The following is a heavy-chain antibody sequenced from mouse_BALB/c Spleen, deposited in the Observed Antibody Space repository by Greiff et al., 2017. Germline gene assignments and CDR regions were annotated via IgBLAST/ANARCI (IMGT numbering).Heavy chain of an antibody. V-gene: IGHV2-2*02. J-gene: IGHJ3*01. CDR3: ASYYRYPWFAY. CDR2: IWSGGST. Sequence: QVQLKESGPGLVQPSQCLSITCTASGFTFTSYGVHWVRQSPGKGLEWLGVIWSGGSTDYNAAFISRLSISKDNSKSQVFFKMNSLQANDTAIYYCASYYRYPWFAYWGQGTLVTVSA. D-gene: IGHD2-14*01. CDR1: GFTFTSYG.